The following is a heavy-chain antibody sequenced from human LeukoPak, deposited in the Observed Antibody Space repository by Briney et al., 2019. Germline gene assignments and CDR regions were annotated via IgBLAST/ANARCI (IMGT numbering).Heavy chain of an antibody. J-gene: IGHJ3*02. CDR3: ARDQWLGRGNGAFDI. Sequence: SETLSLTCAVYGGSFSGYYWNWIRQPPGKGLEWIGEIDHSGNTNYNPSLKSRVTISVDTSKNQFSLKLSSVTAADTAVYYCARDQWLGRGNGAFDIWGQGTMVTVSS. CDR1: GGSFSGYY. D-gene: IGHD6-19*01. CDR2: IDHSGNT. V-gene: IGHV4-34*01.